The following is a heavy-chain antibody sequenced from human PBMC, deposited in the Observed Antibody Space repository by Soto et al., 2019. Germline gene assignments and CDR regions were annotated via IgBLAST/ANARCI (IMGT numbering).Heavy chain of an antibody. J-gene: IGHJ4*02. Sequence: GESLKISCKGSGYSFTTYWIGWVRQVPGKGLEWMGIINPGDSNTRYSPSFQGRVTISADKSINTAYLQWSSLKASDTAMYYCVRSPTTFDYWGQGTLVTVSS. CDR3: VRSPTTFDY. CDR2: INPGDSNT. V-gene: IGHV5-51*01. CDR1: GYSFTTYW. D-gene: IGHD1-26*01.